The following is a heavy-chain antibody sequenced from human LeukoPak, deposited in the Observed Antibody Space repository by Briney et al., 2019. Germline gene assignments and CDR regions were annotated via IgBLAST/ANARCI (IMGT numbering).Heavy chain of an antibody. CDR2: INPKDGGS. CDR1: GYTFSVYW. CDR3: ARGVLPARFDS. Sequence: ASVKVSCKASGYTFSVYWIHWVRLHPRQGFEWMGWINPKDGGSRSAQKFQGRVTLTRDTSTSTVYMELSSLISDGTAVYYCARGVLPARFDSWGQGTLVTVTS. D-gene: IGHD3-10*01. V-gene: IGHV1-2*02. J-gene: IGHJ5*01.